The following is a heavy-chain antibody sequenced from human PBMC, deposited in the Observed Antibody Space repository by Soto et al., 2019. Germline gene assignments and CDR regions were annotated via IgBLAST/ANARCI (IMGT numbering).Heavy chain of an antibody. Sequence: PDTLPLTYAVSGYSISSGYYWGLIRQPPGKVLEWIGSIYHSGSTYYNPSLTSRVPISVDKSTNQFSLKLSSVTAADTAVYYCARDKPCLYNWNLYVNYGMEVWGQGTTVSV. CDR2: IYHSGST. J-gene: IGHJ6*02. V-gene: IGHV4-38-2*02. CDR1: GYSISSGYY. D-gene: IGHD1-20*01. CDR3: ARDKPCLYNWNLYVNYGMEV.